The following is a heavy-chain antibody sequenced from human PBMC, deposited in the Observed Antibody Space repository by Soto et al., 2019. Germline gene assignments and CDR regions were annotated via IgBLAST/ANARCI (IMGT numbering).Heavy chain of an antibody. D-gene: IGHD2-2*02. V-gene: IGHV1-69*13. J-gene: IGHJ6*02. Sequence: ASVKVSCKASGGTFSRYAISWVRQAPGQGLEWMGGIIPIFGTPDYAQKLQGRVTITADESTSTAYMELSSLRSEDTAMYYCARNGYCISTSCYSDYYYGMDVWGQGTTVTVSS. CDR1: GGTFSRYA. CDR2: IIPIFGTP. CDR3: ARNGYCISTSCYSDYYYGMDV.